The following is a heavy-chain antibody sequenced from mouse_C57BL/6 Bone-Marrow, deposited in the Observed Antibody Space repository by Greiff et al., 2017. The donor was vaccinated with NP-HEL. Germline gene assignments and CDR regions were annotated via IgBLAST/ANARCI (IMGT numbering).Heavy chain of an antibody. D-gene: IGHD1-1*01. CDR3: ARHAITTVVATGYFDV. Sequence: EVMLVESGGGLVQPGGSLKLSCAASGFTFSDYGMAWVRQAPRKGPEWVAFISNLAYSIYYADTVTGRFTICRENAKNTLYLEMSSLRSEDTAMYYCARHAITTVVATGYFDVWGTGTTVTVSS. J-gene: IGHJ1*03. CDR2: ISNLAYSI. CDR1: GFTFSDYG. V-gene: IGHV5-15*04.